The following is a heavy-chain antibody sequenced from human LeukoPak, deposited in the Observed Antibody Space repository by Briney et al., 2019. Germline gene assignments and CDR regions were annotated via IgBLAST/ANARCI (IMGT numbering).Heavy chain of an antibody. CDR1: GGSISSVNL. Sequence: PSETLSLTCAVSGGSISSVNLSSWVRPPPGKGLEWVGEMYLSGTDTYNPSLRGRVTISVDRSKNQLSLRLRSVTAADTAVYYCAGLVGRYSTGMYYYFDYWGPGTLVTVSS. CDR2: MYLSGTD. J-gene: IGHJ4*02. CDR3: AGLVGRYSTGMYYYFDY. D-gene: IGHD1-26*01. V-gene: IGHV4-4*02.